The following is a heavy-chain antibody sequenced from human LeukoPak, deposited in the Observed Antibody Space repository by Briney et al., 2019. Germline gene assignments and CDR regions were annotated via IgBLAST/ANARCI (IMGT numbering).Heavy chain of an antibody. CDR1: GGSISSYY. Sequence: PSETLSLTCTVSGGSISSYYCSWLRQPPGKELEWIGYVSYSGSTNYNPSLKSRVTMSVDTSKNQFSLKLSSVTAADTAVYYCAREGGWGSPYDYWGQGTLVTVSS. V-gene: IGHV4-59*12. CDR3: AREGGWGSPYDY. D-gene: IGHD6-19*01. J-gene: IGHJ4*02. CDR2: VSYSGST.